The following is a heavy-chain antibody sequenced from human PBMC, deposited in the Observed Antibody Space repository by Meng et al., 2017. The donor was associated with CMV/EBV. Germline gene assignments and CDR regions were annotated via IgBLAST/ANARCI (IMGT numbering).Heavy chain of an antibody. CDR2: IYSGGSST. V-gene: IGHV3-23*03. J-gene: IGHJ6*02. CDR1: GFTFSSYA. D-gene: IGHD6-13*01. CDR3: AKFYAAGLWYYYGMYV. Sequence: GESLKISCAASGFTFSSYAMSWVRQAPGKGLEWVSVIYSGGSSTYYADSVKGRFTISRDNSKNTLYLQMNSLRAEDTAVYYCAKFYAAGLWYYYGMYVWGQGTTVTVSS.